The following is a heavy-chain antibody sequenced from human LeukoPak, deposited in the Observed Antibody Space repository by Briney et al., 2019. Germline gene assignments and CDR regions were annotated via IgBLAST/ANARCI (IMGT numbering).Heavy chain of an antibody. D-gene: IGHD3-22*01. V-gene: IGHV4-61*02. CDR3: ARDQYYYDSSGDAFDI. Sequence: TLSLTSTVSGGSICIGSYYTSWIRQPAGNGLGWIGCIYISGTTTYNPSLKSGVTISVDTSKHQFSLKLSSVTAADTAVYYCARDQYYYDSSGDAFDIWGQGTMVTVSS. J-gene: IGHJ3*02. CDR2: IYISGTT. CDR1: GGSICIGSYY.